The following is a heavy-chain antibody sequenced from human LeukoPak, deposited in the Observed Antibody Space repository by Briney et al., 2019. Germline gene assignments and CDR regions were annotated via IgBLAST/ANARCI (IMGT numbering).Heavy chain of an antibody. CDR3: ARNSGSFQTYYFDY. J-gene: IGHJ4*02. CDR2: IYCSGST. CDR1: GGSISSYY. V-gene: IGHV4-59*01. D-gene: IGHD1-26*01. Sequence: SETLSLTCTVSGGSISSYYWSWLRQPPGKGLEWIGYIYCSGSTNYNPSLKSRVTISVDTSKNQFSLKLSSVTAADTAVYYCARNSGSFQTYYFDYWGQGTLVTVSS.